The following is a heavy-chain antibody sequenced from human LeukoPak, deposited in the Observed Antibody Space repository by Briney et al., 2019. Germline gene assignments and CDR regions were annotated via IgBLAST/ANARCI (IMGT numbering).Heavy chain of an antibody. V-gene: IGHV1-69*05. D-gene: IGHD3-10*01. Sequence: GASVKLSCKASGCTFSSYAISWVRQAPGQGLEWMAWIIPIFGTANYAHTFKGRVTITTDESTSTAYMQLNSLISEDTAVYYCARGGITTVRGVSYYYYMDVWGKGTTVTVSS. CDR3: ARGGITTVRGVSYYYYMDV. J-gene: IGHJ6*03. CDR2: IIPIFGTA. CDR1: GCTFSSYA.